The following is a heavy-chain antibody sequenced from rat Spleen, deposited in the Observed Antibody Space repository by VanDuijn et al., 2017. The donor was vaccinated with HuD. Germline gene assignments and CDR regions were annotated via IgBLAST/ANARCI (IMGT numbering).Heavy chain of an antibody. CDR2: MWSGGST. CDR1: GFSLTDCS. J-gene: IGHJ4*01. V-gene: IGHV2S63*01. CDR3: TRALDA. Sequence: EVQLKESGPGLVQPSQTLSLTCTVSGFSLTDCSVHWVRQPPGKGLEWMGVMWSGGSTAYNSALKSRLSISRDTSKSQVFLKMNSLQTDDTAIYFCTRALDAWGQGASVTVSS.